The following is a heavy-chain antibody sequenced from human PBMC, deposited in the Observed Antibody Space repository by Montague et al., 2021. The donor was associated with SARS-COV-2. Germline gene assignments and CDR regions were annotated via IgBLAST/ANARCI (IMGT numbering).Heavy chain of an antibody. Sequence: SEPLSLTCTVSGGSISTYYWSWIRQPPGKGLEWIGYIYYSGSTNYNPSLKSRVTISVDTSKNQFSLKLSSVTAADTAVYYCARHGPFVVVTAIHDTFDIWGQGTMVTVSS. V-gene: IGHV4-59*08. CDR1: GGSISTYY. J-gene: IGHJ3*02. D-gene: IGHD2-21*02. CDR3: ARHGPFVVVTAIHDTFDI. CDR2: IYYSGST.